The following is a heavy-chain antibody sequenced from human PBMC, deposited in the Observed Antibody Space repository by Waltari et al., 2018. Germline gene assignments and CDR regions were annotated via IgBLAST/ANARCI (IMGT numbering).Heavy chain of an antibody. V-gene: IGHV1-2*06. CDR2: INPNSGGT. CDR3: ATSNFSSSKNNLDY. J-gene: IGHJ4*02. Sequence: QVQLVQSGAEVQKPGASVQVSCKASGYTFTGYYMHWVRHAPGQGLEWMGRINPNSGGTNYAQKFQGRVTMTRDTSISTAYMELSRLRSDDTAVYYCATSNFSSSKNNLDYWGQGTLVTVSS. D-gene: IGHD6-13*01. CDR1: GYTFTGYY.